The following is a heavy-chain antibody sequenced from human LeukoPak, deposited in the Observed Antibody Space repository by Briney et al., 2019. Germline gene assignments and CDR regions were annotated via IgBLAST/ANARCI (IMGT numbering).Heavy chain of an antibody. V-gene: IGHV3-30*04. J-gene: IGHJ4*02. CDR3: ASYSSTLGSSDY. CDR1: GFTFSSYD. CDR2: ISYDGSIQ. Sequence: GGSLRLSCAASGFTFSSYDMHWVRQAPGKGLEWVAVISYDGSIQKYADSVKGRFTISRDNAKNSLFLQMNSLRAEDTAVYYCASYSSTLGSSDYWGQGTLVTVSS. D-gene: IGHD2-15*01.